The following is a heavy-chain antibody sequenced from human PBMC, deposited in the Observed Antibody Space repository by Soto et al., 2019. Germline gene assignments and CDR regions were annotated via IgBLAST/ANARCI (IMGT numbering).Heavy chain of an antibody. CDR2: ISSSSSYT. Sequence: GGSLRLSCAASGFTFSDYYMSWIRQAPGKGQEWVSYISSSSSYTNYADSVKGRFTISRDNAKNSLYLQMNSLRAEDTAVYYCAIDRIAAAGPFDYWGQGTLVTVSS. V-gene: IGHV3-11*03. CDR3: AIDRIAAAGPFDY. J-gene: IGHJ4*02. CDR1: GFTFSDYY. D-gene: IGHD6-13*01.